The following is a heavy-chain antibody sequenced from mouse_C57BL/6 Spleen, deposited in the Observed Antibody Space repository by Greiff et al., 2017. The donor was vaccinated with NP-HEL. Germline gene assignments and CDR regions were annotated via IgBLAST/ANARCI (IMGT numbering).Heavy chain of an antibody. J-gene: IGHJ4*01. V-gene: IGHV1-69*01. Sequence: QVQLQQPGAELVMPGASVKLSCKASGYTFTSYWMHWVKQRPGQGLEWIGEIDPSDSYTNYNQKFKGKSTLTVDKSSSTAYMQLSSLTSEDSAVYYCARRGAMVTTNGYAMDYWGQGTSVTVSS. CDR1: GYTFTSYW. CDR3: ARRGAMVTTNGYAMDY. D-gene: IGHD2-2*01. CDR2: IDPSDSYT.